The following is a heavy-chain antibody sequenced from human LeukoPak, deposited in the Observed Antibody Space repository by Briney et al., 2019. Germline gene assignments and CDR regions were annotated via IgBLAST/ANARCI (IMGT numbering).Heavy chain of an antibody. CDR2: IYTSGST. CDR3: ARATYDGYYYYYMDV. J-gene: IGHJ6*03. D-gene: IGHD3-22*01. V-gene: IGHV4-4*07. CDR1: GGSISSYY. Sequence: KPSETLSLTCTVSGGSISSYYWSWIRQPAGKGLEWTGRIYTSGSTNYNPSLKSRVTMSVDTSKNQFSLKLSSVTAADTAVYYCARATYDGYYYYYMDVWGKGTTVTVSS.